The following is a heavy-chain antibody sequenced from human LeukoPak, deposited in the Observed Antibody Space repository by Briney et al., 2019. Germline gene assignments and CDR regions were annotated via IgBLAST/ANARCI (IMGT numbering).Heavy chain of an antibody. CDR3: AREPAPFRSGWYWIH. D-gene: IGHD6-19*01. J-gene: IGHJ4*02. Sequence: RPGGSLRLSYAASGFTFSNFGMHWVRQAPGKGLEWVAVVAHDGSISYFADSAKGRFTISRDNSKNTLYLQMNKLRVEDTAVYYCAREPAPFRSGWYWIHWGQGTLVTVSS. CDR1: GFTFSNFG. CDR2: VAHDGSIS. V-gene: IGHV3-30*03.